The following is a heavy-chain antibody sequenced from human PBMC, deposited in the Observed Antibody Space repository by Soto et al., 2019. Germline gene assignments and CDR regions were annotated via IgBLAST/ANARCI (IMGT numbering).Heavy chain of an antibody. J-gene: IGHJ5*02. D-gene: IGHD2-15*01. V-gene: IGHV1-69*13. Sequence: GASVKVSCKASGGTFSSYAISWVRQAPGQGLEWMGGIIPIFGTANYAQKFQGRVTITADESTSTAYMELSSLRSEDTAVYYCAREDCSGGSCYQNWFDPWGQGTLVTVSS. CDR1: GGTFSSYA. CDR2: IIPIFGTA. CDR3: AREDCSGGSCYQNWFDP.